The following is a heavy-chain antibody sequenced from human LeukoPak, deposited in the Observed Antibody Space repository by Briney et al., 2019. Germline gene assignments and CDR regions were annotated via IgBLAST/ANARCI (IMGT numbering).Heavy chain of an antibody. CDR1: GYTFTGYY. CDR3: AREYSSSSPSFAP. J-gene: IGHJ5*02. V-gene: IGHV1-2*04. CDR2: INPNSGGT. D-gene: IGHD6-13*01. Sequence: GASVKVSCKASGYTFTGYYMHWVRQAPGQGREWMGWINPNSGGTNYAQKFQGWVTMTRDTSISTAYMELSRLRSDDTAVYYCAREYSSSSPSFAPWGQGTLVTVSS.